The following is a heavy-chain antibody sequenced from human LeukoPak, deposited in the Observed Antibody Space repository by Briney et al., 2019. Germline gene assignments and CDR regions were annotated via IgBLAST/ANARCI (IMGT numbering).Heavy chain of an antibody. J-gene: IGHJ3*02. CDR1: GGSISSSSYY. V-gene: IGHV4-39*07. CDR2: IYYSGST. Sequence: PSETLSLTCTVSGGSISSSSYYWGWIRQPPGKGLEWIGSIYYSGSTYYNPSLKSRVTISVDTSKNQFSLKLSSVTAADTAVYYCARGRSKWLRLPTDAFDIWGQGTMVTVSS. D-gene: IGHD5-12*01. CDR3: ARGRSKWLRLPTDAFDI.